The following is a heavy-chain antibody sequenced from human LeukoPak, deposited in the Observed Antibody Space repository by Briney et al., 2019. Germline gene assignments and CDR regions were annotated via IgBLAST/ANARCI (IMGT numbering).Heavy chain of an antibody. Sequence: GASVKVSCKASGGTFSSYAISWVRLAPGQGLEWMGGIIPIFGTANYAQKFQGRVTITTDESTSTAYMELSSLRSEDTAVYYCARGPDIAAAGTARYNWFDPWGQGTLVTVSS. J-gene: IGHJ5*02. V-gene: IGHV1-69*05. CDR1: GGTFSSYA. CDR2: IIPIFGTA. CDR3: ARGPDIAAAGTARYNWFDP. D-gene: IGHD6-13*01.